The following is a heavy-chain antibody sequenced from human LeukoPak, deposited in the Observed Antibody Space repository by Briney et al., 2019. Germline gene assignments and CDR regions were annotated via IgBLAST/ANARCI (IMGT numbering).Heavy chain of an antibody. CDR3: AKSPYGSGLWNGMDV. CDR2: ISWNSGSI. CDR1: GFTFDDYA. D-gene: IGHD6-19*01. Sequence: GGSLRLSCAASGFTFDDYAMHWVRQAPGKGLEWVSGISWNSGSIGYADSVKGRFTISRDNAKNSLYLQMNSLRAEDTALYYCAKSPYGSGLWNGMDVWGQGTTVTVSS. J-gene: IGHJ6*02. V-gene: IGHV3-9*01.